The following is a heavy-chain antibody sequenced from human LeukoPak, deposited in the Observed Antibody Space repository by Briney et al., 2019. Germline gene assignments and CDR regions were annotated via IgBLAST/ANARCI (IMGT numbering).Heavy chain of an antibody. Sequence: ASVTVSFKASGGTFISYAISWVRQAPGQGGEWMGRIIPILGIANYAQKFQGRVTITADKSTSTAYMELSSLRSEDTAVYYCARVALSGAMIVHWLAPFDYWGQGTLVTVSS. J-gene: IGHJ4*02. D-gene: IGHD3-22*01. CDR3: ARVALSGAMIVHWLAPFDY. V-gene: IGHV1-69*04. CDR1: GGTFISYA. CDR2: IIPILGIA.